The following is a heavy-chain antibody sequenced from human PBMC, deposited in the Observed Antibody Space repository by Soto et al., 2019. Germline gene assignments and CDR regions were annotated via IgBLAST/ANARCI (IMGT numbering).Heavy chain of an antibody. Sequence: GGSLRLSCAASGFTFSSYGMHWVRQAPGKGLEWVAVIWYDGSNKYYADSVKGRFTISRDNSKNTLYLQMNSLRAEDTAVYYCARDSMGGSSWYYYNVRGNWFDPWGQGTLVTVSS. J-gene: IGHJ5*02. V-gene: IGHV3-33*01. CDR2: IWYDGSNK. D-gene: IGHD6-13*01. CDR3: ARDSMGGSSWYYYNVRGNWFDP. CDR1: GFTFSSYG.